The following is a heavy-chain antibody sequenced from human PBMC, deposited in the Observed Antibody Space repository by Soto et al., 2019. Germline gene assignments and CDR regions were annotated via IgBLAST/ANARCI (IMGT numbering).Heavy chain of an antibody. CDR1: GLTFSDYY. CDR3: VIVGRTS. Sequence: EVQVVESGGGLVQPGGSLRLSCAVSGLTFSDYYFDWVRQSPGKGLEWVGRSKNKANGYTMDYAASVKGRFTISRDDSKNSVFIQMSSLRTDDTAVYYCVIVGRTSWGHGISVTVPS. D-gene: IGHD3-22*01. J-gene: IGHJ3*01. V-gene: IGHV3-72*01. CDR2: SKNKANGYTM.